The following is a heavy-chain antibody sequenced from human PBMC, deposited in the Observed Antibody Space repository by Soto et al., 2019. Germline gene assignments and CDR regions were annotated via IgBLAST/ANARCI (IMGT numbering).Heavy chain of an antibody. V-gene: IGHV1-24*01. CDR3: ARVVEWLLRRHFDY. Sequence: ASVKVSCKVSGYTLTELSMHWVRQAPGKGLEWMGGFDPEDGETIYAQKFQGRVTMTEDTSTSTAYMELRSLRSDDTAVYYCARVVEWLLRRHFDYWGQGTLVTVSS. D-gene: IGHD3-22*01. J-gene: IGHJ4*02. CDR1: GYTLTELS. CDR2: FDPEDGET.